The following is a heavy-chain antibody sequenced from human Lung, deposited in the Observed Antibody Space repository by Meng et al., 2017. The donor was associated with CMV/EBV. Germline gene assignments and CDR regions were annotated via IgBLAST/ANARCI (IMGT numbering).Heavy chain of an antibody. Sequence: ASVXVSXKASGYTFTAHYFHWVRQAPGQGLEWMGWIHPHRGDTNYAQQFQGRVTLTRDTSINTLYLQMNSLRAEDTAVYYCAKTEYYYDSSGYWGVDYWGQGXLVTVSS. CDR2: IHPHRGDT. D-gene: IGHD3-22*01. V-gene: IGHV1-2*02. CDR3: AKTEYYYDSSGYWGVDY. J-gene: IGHJ4*02. CDR1: GYTFTAHY.